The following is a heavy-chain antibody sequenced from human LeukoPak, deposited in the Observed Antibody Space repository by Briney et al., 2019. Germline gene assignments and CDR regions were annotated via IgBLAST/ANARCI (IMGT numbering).Heavy chain of an antibody. V-gene: IGHV3-23*01. J-gene: IGHJ4*02. CDR2: MSGNGGTT. D-gene: IGHD3-22*01. CDR1: GFTFSSYS. CDR3: ARRDYYDSSGYSPLFDY. Sequence: PGVSLRLSCAASGFTFSSYSMNWVREAPGQGLEWVSGMSGNGGTTYYADSVKGRYTISRDNSKNTLYLQMNNLRVEDTAVYYCARRDYYDSSGYSPLFDYWGQGTLVTVSS.